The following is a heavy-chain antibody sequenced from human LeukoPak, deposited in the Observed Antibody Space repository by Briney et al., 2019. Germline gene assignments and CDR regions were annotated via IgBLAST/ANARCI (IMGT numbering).Heavy chain of an antibody. D-gene: IGHD2-2*01. Sequence: PSETLSLTCAVSGGSINTYYWSWIRQPPGKGLEWIGYFSYSGGPNYNPSLKSRVTISVDTSKNQFSLKLSSVTAADTAVYYCARSYCSSSCYAVGAFDIWGQGTVVTVSS. CDR1: GGSINTYY. V-gene: IGHV4-59*08. CDR3: ARSYCSSSCYAVGAFDI. J-gene: IGHJ3*02. CDR2: FSYSGGP.